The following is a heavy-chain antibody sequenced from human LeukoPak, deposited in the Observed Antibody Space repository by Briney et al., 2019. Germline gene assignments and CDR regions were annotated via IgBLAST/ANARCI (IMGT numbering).Heavy chain of an antibody. CDR2: ISYDGSNK. J-gene: IGHJ6*03. V-gene: IGHV3-30*18. CDR3: AKDSPYGDYWTMDV. D-gene: IGHD4-17*01. Sequence: PGGSLRLSCAASGFTFSSYGMHWVRQAPGKGLEWVAVISYDGSNKYYADSVKGRFTISRDTSKNTLYLQMDSLRAEDTAVYYCAKDSPYGDYWTMDVWGKGTTVTVSS. CDR1: GFTFSSYG.